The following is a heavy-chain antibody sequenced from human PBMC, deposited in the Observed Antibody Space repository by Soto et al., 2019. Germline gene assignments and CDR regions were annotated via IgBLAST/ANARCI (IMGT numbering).Heavy chain of an antibody. CDR2: MTPNSGNT. CDR1: GYNFIDYD. V-gene: IGHV1-8*01. CDR3: SRNPYGSGLFDP. D-gene: IGHD6-19*01. J-gene: IGHJ5*02. Sequence: QVPLVQSGAEVKKPGASVKVSCKASGYNFIDYDINWMRQSTGQGLEWMGWMTPNSGNTGYAQKFQGRVTLTRDTSIGTAYMELSSLKTGDTAVYYCSRNPYGSGLFDPWGQGTLVTVSS.